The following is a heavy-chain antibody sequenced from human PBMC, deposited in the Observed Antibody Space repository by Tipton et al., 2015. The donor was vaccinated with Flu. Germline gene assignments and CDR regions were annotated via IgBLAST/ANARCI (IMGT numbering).Heavy chain of an antibody. J-gene: IGHJ6*03. CDR3: ARTTYSSGEVDYDYYYMDV. Sequence: QLVQSGAEVKKPGSSVKVSCKASGDTFRNYAISWVRQAPGQGLEWMGGIVCIFGIPNYAQKFQGRVTITADESTSIVYMDLGSLRSEDTAVYYCARTTYSSGEVDYDYYYMDVWGKGSTVSVSS. D-gene: IGHD3-10*01. V-gene: IGHV1-69*01. CDR2: IVCIFGIP. CDR1: GDTFRNYA.